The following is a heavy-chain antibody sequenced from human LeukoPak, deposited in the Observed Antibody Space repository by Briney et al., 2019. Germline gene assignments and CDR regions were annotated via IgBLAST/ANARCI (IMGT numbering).Heavy chain of an antibody. CDR2: IKQDRSEK. J-gene: IGHJ5*02. Sequence: GGSLRLSCAASGFTFSNYWMSWVRQAPGKGLEWVANIKQDRSEKYYVDSVKGRFTISRDNAKNSLYLQMNSLRAEDTAVYYCAKKYNTGLDPWGQGTLVTVSS. D-gene: IGHD1-14*01. CDR3: AKKYNTGLDP. CDR1: GFTFSNYW. V-gene: IGHV3-7*03.